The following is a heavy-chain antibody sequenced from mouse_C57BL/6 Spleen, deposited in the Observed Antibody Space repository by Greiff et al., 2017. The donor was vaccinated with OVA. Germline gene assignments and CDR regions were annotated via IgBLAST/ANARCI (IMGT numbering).Heavy chain of an antibody. CDR1: GFSFTSSG. Sequence: QVQLKQSGPGLVQPSQSLSITCTVSGFSFTSSGVHWVRQSPGKGLEWLGVIWSGGSTDYTAAFMSSLSITKDNSNSQVFFKMNSLQADDTSIYYSAKKKGYDDGFAYWGQGTLVTVSA. CDR2: IWSGGST. J-gene: IGHJ3*01. V-gene: IGHV2-5*01. D-gene: IGHD2-2*01. CDR3: AKKKGYDDGFAY.